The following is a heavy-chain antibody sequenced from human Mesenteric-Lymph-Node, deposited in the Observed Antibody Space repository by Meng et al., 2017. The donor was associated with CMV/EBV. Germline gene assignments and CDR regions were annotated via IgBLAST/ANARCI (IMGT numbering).Heavy chain of an antibody. CDR3: STAPNPNYSDY. CDR2: IKEDGSET. V-gene: IGHV3-7*01. J-gene: IGHJ4*01. Sequence: GGPLRLSCEGSGFIFIRSWMTWVRQAPGRGLEWVGTIKEDGSETVYVDFVKGRFTISRDNARKSVYLQMNGLRAEDTAVYYCSTAPNPNYSDYWGQGTLVTVSS. CDR1: GFIFIRSW.